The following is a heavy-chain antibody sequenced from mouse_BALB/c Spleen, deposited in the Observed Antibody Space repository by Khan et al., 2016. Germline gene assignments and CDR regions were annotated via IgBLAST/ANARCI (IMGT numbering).Heavy chain of an antibody. Sequence: QIQLVQSGAELAKPGASVKMSCKASGYTFTDYWMHWIKQRPGQGLEWIGYINPSTGYTDYNQRFKDKATLTADKSSSTAYMQLSSLTSEDSAVYYCAKSRRFTMDYWGQGTSVTVSS. CDR2: INPSTGYT. J-gene: IGHJ4*01. D-gene: IGHD1-1*01. V-gene: IGHV1-7*01. CDR3: AKSRRFTMDY. CDR1: GYTFTDYW.